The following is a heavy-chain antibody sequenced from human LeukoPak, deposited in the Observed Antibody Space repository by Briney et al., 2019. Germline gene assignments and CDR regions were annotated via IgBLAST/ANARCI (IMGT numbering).Heavy chain of an antibody. V-gene: IGHV3-30-3*01. D-gene: IGHD6-13*01. CDR2: ISYDGSNK. Sequence: GGSLRLSCAASGFTFSSYAMHWVRQAPGKGLEWVAVISYDGSNKYYADSVKGRFTISRDNSKNTLYLQMNSLRAEDTAVYYCATLGAAADYWGQGTLVTVSS. CDR1: GFTFSSYA. CDR3: ATLGAAADY. J-gene: IGHJ4*02.